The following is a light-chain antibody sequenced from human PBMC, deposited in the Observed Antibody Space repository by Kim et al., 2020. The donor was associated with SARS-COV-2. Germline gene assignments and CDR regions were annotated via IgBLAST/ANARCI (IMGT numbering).Light chain of an antibody. CDR1: KLGDKY. CDR3: QAWDSSTVV. V-gene: IGLV3-1*01. J-gene: IGLJ2*01. Sequence: SYELTQPPSVSVSPGQTASITCSGGKLGDKYACWYQQEPGQSPVLVIYQDSKRPSGIPERFSGSNSGNTATLTISGTQAMDEADYYCQAWDSSTVVFGGGTQLTVL. CDR2: QDS.